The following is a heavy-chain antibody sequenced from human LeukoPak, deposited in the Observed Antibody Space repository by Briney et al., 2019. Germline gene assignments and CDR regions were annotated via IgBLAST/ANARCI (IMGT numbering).Heavy chain of an antibody. V-gene: IGHV3-9*01. J-gene: IGHJ4*02. CDR1: GFTIGNFA. CDR2: ITWNSDSI. CDR3: AKGPYGSGSYPSDY. Sequence: PGRSLRLSCAASGFTIGNFAMPWVRQAPGKGLEWVSGITWNSDSIVYAESVKGRFTISRDNAKNSLYLQMNSLRAEDTAFYYCAKGPYGSGSYPSDYWGQGTLVTVSS. D-gene: IGHD3-10*01.